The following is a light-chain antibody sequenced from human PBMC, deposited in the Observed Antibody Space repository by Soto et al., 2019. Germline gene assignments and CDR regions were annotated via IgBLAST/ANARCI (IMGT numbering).Light chain of an antibody. CDR2: EVS. CDR1: SSDVGGYNY. J-gene: IGLJ1*01. CDR3: SSYTSSSTLDV. V-gene: IGLV2-14*01. Sequence: LTQPASVSGSPGQSITISCTGTSSDVGGYNYVSWYQQHPGKAPKLMIYEVSNRPSGVSNRFSGSKSGNTASLTISGLQAEDEADYYCSSYTSSSTLDVFGTGTKVTVL.